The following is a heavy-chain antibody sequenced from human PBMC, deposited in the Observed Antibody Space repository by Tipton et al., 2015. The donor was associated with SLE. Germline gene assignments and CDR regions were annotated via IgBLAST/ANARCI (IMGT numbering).Heavy chain of an antibody. CDR3: AREKRDSDFWSSSYYYGMDV. J-gene: IGHJ6*02. Sequence: TLSLTCVVSGASISTEGYSWSWIRQPPGQGLEWIGYVYYNGNSNYNPSLKSRVTISVDTSKNQFSLKLSSVTAADTAVYYCAREKRDSDFWSSSYYYGMDVWGRGTTVTVSS. D-gene: IGHD3-3*01. CDR2: VYYNGNS. V-gene: IGHV4-61*08. CDR1: GASISTEGYS.